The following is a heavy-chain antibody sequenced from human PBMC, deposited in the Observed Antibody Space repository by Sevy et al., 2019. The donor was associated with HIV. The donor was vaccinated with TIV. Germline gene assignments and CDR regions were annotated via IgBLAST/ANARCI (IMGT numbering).Heavy chain of an antibody. CDR1: GFTFSSYS. D-gene: IGHD3-9*01. J-gene: IGHJ4*02. V-gene: IGHV3-21*01. Sequence: VGSLRLSCAASGFTFSSYSMNWVRQAPGKGLEWVSSISSSSSYIYYTDSVKGRFTISRDNAKNSLYLQMNSLRAEDTAVYYCARVLGYYDILTGSLTDYWGQGTLVTVSS. CDR3: ARVLGYYDILTGSLTDY. CDR2: ISSSSSYI.